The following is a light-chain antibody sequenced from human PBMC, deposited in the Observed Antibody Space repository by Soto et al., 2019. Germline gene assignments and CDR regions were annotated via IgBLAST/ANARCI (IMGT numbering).Light chain of an antibody. Sequence: QSALTQPASVSGSPGQSITISCTGTSSDVGGYNSVSWYQQHPGKAPKLIIYDVSNRPSGVSSRFSGSKSGNTASLTISGLQAEDEADYYCSSYTRSSTLDVVFGGGTKVTVL. CDR1: SSDVGGYNS. CDR3: SSYTRSSTLDVV. CDR2: DVS. V-gene: IGLV2-14*01. J-gene: IGLJ2*01.